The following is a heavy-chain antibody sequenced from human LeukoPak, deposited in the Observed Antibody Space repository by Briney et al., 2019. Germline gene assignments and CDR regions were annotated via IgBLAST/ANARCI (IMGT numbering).Heavy chain of an antibody. V-gene: IGHV3-64D*06. CDR2: ISTNGGST. CDR3: VKDRPRITIFGACDY. Sequence: GGSLRLSCSASGFAFSTYVVHWVRQPPGKGLQYVSSISTNGGSTYCADSVKGRFTISRDNSKNTLYLQMSSLRAEDTAVYYCVKDRPRITIFGACDYWGQGALVTVSS. D-gene: IGHD3-3*01. CDR1: GFAFSTYV. J-gene: IGHJ4*02.